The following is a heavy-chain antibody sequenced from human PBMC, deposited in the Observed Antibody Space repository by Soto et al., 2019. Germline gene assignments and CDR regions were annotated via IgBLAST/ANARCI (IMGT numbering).Heavy chain of an antibody. CDR2: MYYTGNK. CDR1: GGSISSSTYY. Sequence: TLSLTCTVSGGSISSSTYYWEWIRQPPGKGLEWIGAMYYTGNKNYNPSLESRVTMSVDTSKNQFSLKLSSVTPTDTAVYYCARRSSSSLGSLFDPWGPGILVTVSS. J-gene: IGHJ5*02. CDR3: ARRSSSSLGSLFDP. D-gene: IGHD6-6*01. V-gene: IGHV4-39*01.